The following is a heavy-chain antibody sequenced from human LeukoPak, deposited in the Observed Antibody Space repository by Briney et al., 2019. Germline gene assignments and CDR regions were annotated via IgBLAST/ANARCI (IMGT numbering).Heavy chain of an antibody. J-gene: IGHJ4*02. CDR2: IYYSGST. D-gene: IGHD5-24*01. V-gene: IGHV4-39*01. CDR3: ASEVGGGYDY. Sequence: SETLSLTCTVSGGSISSSSYYWGWIRQPPGKGLEWIGSIYYSGSTYYNPSLKSRVTISVDTSKNQFSLKLSSVTAADTAVYYRASEVGGGYDYWGQGTLVTVSS. CDR1: GGSISSSSYY.